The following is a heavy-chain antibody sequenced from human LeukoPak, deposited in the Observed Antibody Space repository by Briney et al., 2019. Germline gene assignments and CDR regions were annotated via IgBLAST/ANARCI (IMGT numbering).Heavy chain of an antibody. CDR3: AREVVAETYYYDSSGFPDAFDI. V-gene: IGHV3-21*01. CDR1: GFTFSSYS. J-gene: IGHJ3*02. CDR2: ISSSSSYI. D-gene: IGHD3-22*01. Sequence: GGSLRLSCAASGFTFSSYSMNWVRQAPGKGLEWVSSISSSSSYIYYADSVKGRFTISRDNAKDSLYLQMNSLRAEDTAVYYCAREVVAETYYYDSSGFPDAFDIWGQGTMVTVSS.